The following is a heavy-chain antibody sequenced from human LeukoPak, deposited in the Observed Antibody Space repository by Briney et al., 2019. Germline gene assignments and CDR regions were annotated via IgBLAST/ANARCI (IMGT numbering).Heavy chain of an antibody. CDR2: INHSGST. V-gene: IGHV4-34*01. D-gene: IGHD5-12*01. CDR1: GGSFSGYY. Sequence: SETLSLTCAVYGGSFSGYYWSWIRQPPGKGLEWIGEINHSGSTNYNPSLKSRVTISVDTSKNQFSLKLSSVTAADTAVYYCARGGGTSRYAAIYHWGQGTLLRVSS. CDR3: ARGGGTSRYAAIYH. J-gene: IGHJ4*02.